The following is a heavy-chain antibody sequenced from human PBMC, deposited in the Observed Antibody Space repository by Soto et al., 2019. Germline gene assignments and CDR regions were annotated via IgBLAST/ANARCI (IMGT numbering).Heavy chain of an antibody. CDR1: GFTFSPYG. J-gene: IGHJ4*02. Sequence: GGSLRLSCAASGFTFSPYGMHWVRQAPGKGLEWVAVISHSGGTQFYADSVKGRFTISRDNSKNTLYLQMSSLTADDTAVYYCAKATTNGGWFNPFDSWGQGALVTVSS. CDR3: AKATTNGGWFNPFDS. CDR2: ISHSGGTQ. D-gene: IGHD6-19*01. V-gene: IGHV3-30-3*02.